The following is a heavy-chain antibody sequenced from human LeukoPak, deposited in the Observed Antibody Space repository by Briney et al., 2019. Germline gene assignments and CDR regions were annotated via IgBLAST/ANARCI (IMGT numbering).Heavy chain of an antibody. Sequence: GGSLRLSCAASGFTFSSYEMNWVRQAPGKGLEWVSYISSSGSTIYYADSVKGRFTISRDNAKNSLYLQMNSLRAEDTAVYYCAREGLYYFDYWGQGTLVTVSS. CDR2: ISSSGSTI. CDR1: GFTFSSYE. V-gene: IGHV3-48*03. J-gene: IGHJ4*02. CDR3: AREGLYYFDY.